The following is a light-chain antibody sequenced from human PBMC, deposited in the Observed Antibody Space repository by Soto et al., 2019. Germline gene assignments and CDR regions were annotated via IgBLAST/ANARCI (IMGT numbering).Light chain of an antibody. CDR1: QSVSSSY. V-gene: IGKV3-20*01. Sequence: ENVLTQSPGTLSLSPGERATLSCRASQSVSSSYLAWYQQKPGQAPRLLIYDTYSRATGIPDRFSGSGSGTDFTLTISRLEPEDFAVYYCQQYVNSPPMYTVGQGTKLEIK. J-gene: IGKJ2*01. CDR2: DTY. CDR3: QQYVNSPPMYT.